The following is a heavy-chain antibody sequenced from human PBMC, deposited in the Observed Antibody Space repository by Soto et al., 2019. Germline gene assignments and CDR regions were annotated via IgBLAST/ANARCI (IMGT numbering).Heavy chain of an antibody. CDR1: GFTFSSYA. D-gene: IGHD6-13*01. CDR2: ISGSGST. CDR3: AYSSTPFAY. V-gene: IGHV3-23*01. J-gene: IGHJ4*02. Sequence: EVQLLESGGGLVQPGGSLRLSCAASGFTFSSYAMSWVRQAPGKGLEWVSAISGSGSTYYADSVKGRFTISRDNSKNTLYLQLNSLRAEDTAVYYCAYSSTPFAYWGQGTLVTVSS.